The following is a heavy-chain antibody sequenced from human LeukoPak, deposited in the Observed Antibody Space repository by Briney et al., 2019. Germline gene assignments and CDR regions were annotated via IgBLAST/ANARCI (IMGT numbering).Heavy chain of an antibody. J-gene: IGHJ6*03. CDR1: GGSISSSSYY. Sequence: SETLSLTCTVSGGSISSSSYYWGWIRQPPGKGLEWIGSIYYSGSTYYNPSLKSRVTISVDTSKNQFSLKLSSVTAADTAVYYCARGPLDYDFWSGNYYYYMDVWGKGTTVTVSS. CDR3: ARGPLDYDFWSGNYYYYMDV. D-gene: IGHD3-3*01. V-gene: IGHV4-39*07. CDR2: IYYSGST.